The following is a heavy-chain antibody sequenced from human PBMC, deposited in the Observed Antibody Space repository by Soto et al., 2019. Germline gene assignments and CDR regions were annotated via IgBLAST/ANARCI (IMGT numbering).Heavy chain of an antibody. J-gene: IGHJ2*01. D-gene: IGHD6-19*01. V-gene: IGHV1-69*01. CDR1: GGTFSSYA. CDR2: IIPMFGTA. Sequence: QVQLVQSGAEVKKPGSSVKVSCKASGGTFSSYAISWVRQAPGQGLEWMGGIIPMFGTANYAQKFQGRVTITADESTSTAYMELSSLRSEDTAVYYCARRSSGWYVDWYFDLWGRGTLVTVSS. CDR3: ARRSSGWYVDWYFDL.